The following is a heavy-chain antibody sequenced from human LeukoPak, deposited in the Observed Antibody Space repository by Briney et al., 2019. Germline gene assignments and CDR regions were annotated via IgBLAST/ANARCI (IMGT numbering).Heavy chain of an antibody. D-gene: IGHD2-2*03. CDR2: IYTTGST. CDR1: GDSLSSYS. J-gene: IGHJ3*02. CDR3: ARDLVGYCSTTSCYGAAFDI. Sequence: SETLSLTCTVSGDSLSSYSWSWFRQPAGKGLDWIWRIYTTGSTNYNPSLKSRVSMSVDTSKNQFSLRLSSVTAADTAVYYCARDLVGYCSTTSCYGAAFDIWGQGTMVTVS. V-gene: IGHV4-4*07.